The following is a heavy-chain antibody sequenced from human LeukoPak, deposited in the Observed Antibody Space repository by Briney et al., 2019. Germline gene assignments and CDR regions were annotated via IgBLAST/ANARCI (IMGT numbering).Heavy chain of an antibody. V-gene: IGHV4-59*01. CDR2: AHSSGST. CDR3: ARDSHSIDIATPGGFDP. J-gene: IGHJ5*02. D-gene: IGHD1-26*01. Sequence: SETLSLTCTVSGDSISSYFWSWIRQPPGRGLEWIGYAHSSGSTNYNPSLKSRVTISADASKNQFSLNLRSVTAADTAVYYCARDSHSIDIATPGGFDPWGQGTLVTVSS. CDR1: GDSISSYF.